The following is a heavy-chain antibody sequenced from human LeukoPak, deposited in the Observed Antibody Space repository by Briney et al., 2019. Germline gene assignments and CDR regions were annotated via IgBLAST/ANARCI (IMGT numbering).Heavy chain of an antibody. Sequence: ASVKVSCKASGYTFTSYGISWVRQAPGQGLEWMGWISAYNGNTNYAQELQGRVTMTTDTSTSTAYMELRSLRSDDTAVYYCARVTPENVEYSYGYGLGVYYFDYWGQGTLVTVSS. D-gene: IGHD5-18*01. CDR1: GYTFTSYG. CDR2: ISAYNGNT. CDR3: ARVTPENVEYSYGYGLGVYYFDY. V-gene: IGHV1-18*01. J-gene: IGHJ4*02.